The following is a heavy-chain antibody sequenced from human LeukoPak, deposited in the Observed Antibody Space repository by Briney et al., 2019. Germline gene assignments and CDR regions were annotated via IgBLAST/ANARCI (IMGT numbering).Heavy chain of an antibody. CDR3: ARGSGYFDY. CDR1: GGSIKSYY. CDR2: IYHSGST. J-gene: IGHJ4*02. V-gene: IGHV4-59*12. Sequence: PSETLSLTCTVSGGSIKSYYWSWIRQPPGKGLEWIGEIYHSGSTNYNPSLKSRVTISVDKSKNQFSLKLSSVTAADTAVYYCARGSGYFDYWGQGTLVTVSS.